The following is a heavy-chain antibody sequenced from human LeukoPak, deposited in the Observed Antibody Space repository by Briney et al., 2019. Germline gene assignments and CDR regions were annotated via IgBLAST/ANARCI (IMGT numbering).Heavy chain of an antibody. D-gene: IGHD2-2*01. CDR1: GGTFSSYA. CDR3: ARDRGYCSSTSCPVAYYYYYYYMVV. V-gene: IGHV1-69*06. CDR2: IIPIFGTA. Sequence: ASVKVSCKASGGTFSSYAISWVRQARGQGLEWMGRIIPIFGTANYAQKFQGRVTITADKSTSTAYMELSSLRSEDTAVYYCARDRGYCSSTSCPVAYYYYYYYMVVWGKGTTVTVSS. J-gene: IGHJ6*03.